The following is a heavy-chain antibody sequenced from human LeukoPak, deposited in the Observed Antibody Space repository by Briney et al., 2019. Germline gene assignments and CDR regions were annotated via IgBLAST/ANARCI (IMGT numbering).Heavy chain of an antibody. CDR2: IYYSGRT. V-gene: IGHV4-59*01. CDR3: ARGESYGDYDY. Sequence: SETLSLTWAVAGRSISSYYWSSIRQPPGKGLEWLGYIYYSGRTNYNPSLKSRVTISVDTSKNQFSLKLSSVTAADTAVYYCARGESYGDYDYWGQGTLVTVSS. D-gene: IGHD4-17*01. CDR1: GRSISSYY. J-gene: IGHJ4*02.